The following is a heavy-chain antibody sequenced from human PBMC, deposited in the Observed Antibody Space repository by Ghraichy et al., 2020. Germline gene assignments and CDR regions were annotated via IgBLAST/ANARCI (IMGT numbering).Heavy chain of an antibody. CDR1: GFTVSSNY. J-gene: IGHJ4*02. CDR3: ASSVEMATHFEY. CDR2: IYSGGST. Sequence: GGSLRLSCAASGFTVSSNYMSWVRQAPGKGLEWVSVIYSGGSTYYADSVKGRFTISRDNSKNTLYLQMNSLRAEDTAVYYCASSVEMATHFEYWGQGTLVTVSS. V-gene: IGHV3-53*01. D-gene: IGHD5-24*01.